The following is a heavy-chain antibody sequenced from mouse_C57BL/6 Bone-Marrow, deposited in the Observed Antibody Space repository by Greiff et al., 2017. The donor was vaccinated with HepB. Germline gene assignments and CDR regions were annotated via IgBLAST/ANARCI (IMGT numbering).Heavy chain of an antibody. CDR1: GYTFTSYG. Sequence: VQLVESGAELARPGASVKLSCKASGYTFTSYGISWVKQRTGQGLEWIGEIYPRSGNTYYNEKFKGKATLTADKSSSTAYMELRSLTSEDSAVYFCASDQSYYFDYWGQGTTLTVSS. V-gene: IGHV1-81*01. J-gene: IGHJ2*01. CDR2: IYPRSGNT. CDR3: ASDQSYYFDY.